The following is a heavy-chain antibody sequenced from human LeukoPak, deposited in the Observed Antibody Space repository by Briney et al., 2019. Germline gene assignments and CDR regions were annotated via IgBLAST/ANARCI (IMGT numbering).Heavy chain of an antibody. CDR1: GFTFGDYA. CDR3: TRDSSGYSGGFFDY. Sequence: GGSLRLSCTASGFTFGDYAMSWVRQAPGKGLEWVGFIRSKAYGGTTEYAASVKGRFTISRDDSKSIAYLQMNSLKTEDTAVYYCTRDSSGYSGGFFDYWGQGTLVTVSS. D-gene: IGHD3-22*01. J-gene: IGHJ4*02. V-gene: IGHV3-49*04. CDR2: IRSKAYGGTT.